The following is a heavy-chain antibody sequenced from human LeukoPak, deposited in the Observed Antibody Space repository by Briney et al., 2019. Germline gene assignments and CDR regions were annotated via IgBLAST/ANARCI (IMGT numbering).Heavy chain of an antibody. CDR1: GFTFSSYW. Sequence: GGSLRLSCAASGFTFSSYWMSWVRQAPGKGLEWVSSISSSSSYIYYADSVKGRFTTSRDNAKNSLYLQMNSLRAEDTAVYYCARGSVVVVPAAIRWFGPWGQGTLVTVSS. CDR3: ARGSVVVVPAAIRWFGP. CDR2: ISSSSSYI. J-gene: IGHJ5*02. D-gene: IGHD2-2*01. V-gene: IGHV3-21*01.